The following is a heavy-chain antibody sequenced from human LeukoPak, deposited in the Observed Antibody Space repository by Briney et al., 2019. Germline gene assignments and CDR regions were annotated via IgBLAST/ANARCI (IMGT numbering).Heavy chain of an antibody. D-gene: IGHD3-3*01. CDR1: GFTFSSYD. Sequence: GGSLRLSCAASGFTFSSYDMNWVRQAPGQGLDLVSYISSSGSTIYYADSVKGRFTISRDNAKNSLYLQMNSLRAEDTAVYYCASIGVVISTYYYYGMDVWGQGTTATVSS. V-gene: IGHV3-48*03. CDR2: ISSSGSTI. CDR3: ASIGVVISTYYYYGMDV. J-gene: IGHJ6*02.